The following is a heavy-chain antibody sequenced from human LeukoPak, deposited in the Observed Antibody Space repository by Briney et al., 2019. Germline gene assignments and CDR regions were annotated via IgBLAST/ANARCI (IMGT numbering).Heavy chain of an antibody. V-gene: IGHV1-24*01. D-gene: IGHD6-25*01. CDR1: GYTVTEVS. Sequence: ASVKVSCKVSGYTVTEVSMQWVRQAPGKGLEWMGGFDPEEGEIVYAQKFQGRITMTEDTSTDTAYMDLSSLRPVDTAIYYCATEAVSLVSSGYRNFDYWGQGTLVTVSS. CDR2: FDPEEGEI. J-gene: IGHJ4*02. CDR3: ATEAVSLVSSGYRNFDY.